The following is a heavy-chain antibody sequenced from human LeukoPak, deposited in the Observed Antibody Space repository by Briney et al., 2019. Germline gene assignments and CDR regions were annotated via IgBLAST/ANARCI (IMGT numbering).Heavy chain of an antibody. V-gene: IGHV3-21*01. J-gene: IGHJ4*02. CDR3: ARDVHYYDSSGYYRVRLSYFDY. D-gene: IGHD3-22*01. CDR2: ISSSSSYI. Sequence: GGSLRLSCAASGFTFSSYEMNWVRQAPGKGLEWVSSISSSSSYIYYADSVKGRFTISRDNAKNSLYLQMNSLRAEDTAVYYCARDVHYYDSSGYYRVRLSYFDYWGQGTLVTVSS. CDR1: GFTFSSYE.